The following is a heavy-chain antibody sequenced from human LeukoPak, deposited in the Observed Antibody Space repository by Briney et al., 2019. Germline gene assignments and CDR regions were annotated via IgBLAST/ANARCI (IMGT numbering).Heavy chain of an antibody. D-gene: IGHD3-22*01. J-gene: IGHJ4*02. V-gene: IGHV1-69*01. Sequence: SVKVSCKASGGTSSSYAISWVRQAPGQGLEWMGGIIPIFGTADYAQKFQGRVTITADESTSTAYMELSSLRSEDTAVYYCARPRTPRYDSSGYCCFDYWGQGTLVTVSS. CDR3: ARPRTPRYDSSGYCCFDY. CDR2: IIPIFGTA. CDR1: GGTSSSYA.